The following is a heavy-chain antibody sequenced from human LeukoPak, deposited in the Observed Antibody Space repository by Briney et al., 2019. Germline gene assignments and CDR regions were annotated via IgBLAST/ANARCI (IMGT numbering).Heavy chain of an antibody. V-gene: IGHV4-59*08. Sequence: SETLSLTCTVSGGSISTYSWIYIRQPPGKGLEWIGNISYSGSTNYKPSLKSRVTISVDTSKNQFSLKLSSVTAADTAVYYCARHMGLGYSYFYPYFDYWGQGTLVTVSS. D-gene: IGHD2-21*02. CDR2: ISYSGST. J-gene: IGHJ4*01. CDR1: GGSISTYS. CDR3: ARHMGLGYSYFYPYFDY.